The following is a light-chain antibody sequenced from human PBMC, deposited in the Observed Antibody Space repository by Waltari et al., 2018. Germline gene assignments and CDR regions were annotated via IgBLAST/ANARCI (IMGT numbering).Light chain of an antibody. CDR1: QSLLYNSNDKNY. J-gene: IGKJ1*01. CDR2: WAS. CDR3: QQYYSRRT. V-gene: IGKV4-1*01. Sequence: DIVMTQSPDSLAVSLGERVTINCKSSQSLLYNSNDKNYLAWYQQKPGQPPKILFYWASTRHSGVPDRFSGSGSATDFTLTSSSLQAEDVAVYYCQQYYSRRTFGQGTRVEIK.